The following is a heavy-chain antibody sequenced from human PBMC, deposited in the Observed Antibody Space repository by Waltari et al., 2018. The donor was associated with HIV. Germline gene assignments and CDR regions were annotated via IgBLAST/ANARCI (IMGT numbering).Heavy chain of an antibody. D-gene: IGHD3-10*01. Sequence: QVQLVQAGAEVKKPGASVKVSCKASGYTFTGYYMHWVRQAPGQGLEWMGWINPNSGGTNYAQKFQGRVTMTRDTSISTAYMELSRLRSDDTAVYYCARVRITMVRGEHGMDVWGQGTTVTVSS. CDR2: INPNSGGT. CDR3: ARVRITMVRGEHGMDV. CDR1: GYTFTGYY. J-gene: IGHJ6*02. V-gene: IGHV1-2*02.